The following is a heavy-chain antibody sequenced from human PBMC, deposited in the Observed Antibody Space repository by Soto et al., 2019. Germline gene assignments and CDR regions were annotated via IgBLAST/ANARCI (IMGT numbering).Heavy chain of an antibody. CDR3: ARLDKGFDAFDI. CDR2: VYYSGST. Sequence: SETLSLTCTVSGGSISYYYWNWIRQPPGKGLEWMGFVYYSGSTNYSPSLKSRVTISVDTSLNQISLKLSSVTAADTAVYYCARLDKGFDAFDIWGQGTPVTVSS. J-gene: IGHJ3*02. V-gene: IGHV4-59*08. D-gene: IGHD3-9*01. CDR1: GGSISYYY.